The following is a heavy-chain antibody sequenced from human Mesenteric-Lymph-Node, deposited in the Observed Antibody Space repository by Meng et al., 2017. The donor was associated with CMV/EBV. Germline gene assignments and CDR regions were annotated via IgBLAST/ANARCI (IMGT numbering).Heavy chain of an antibody. Sequence: QVQLHQGGAGLLKPSGTLSVPCAVYGGSFSGYYWNWIRQSPEKGLEWIGEINHSGSTTYNPSFTSRIIISVDTSTNQISLNMSSVTAADTAVYYCARGSSYDILTGYFDYWGQGALVTVSS. D-gene: IGHD3-9*01. CDR2: INHSGST. V-gene: IGHV4-34*01. CDR3: ARGSSYDILTGYFDY. J-gene: IGHJ4*02. CDR1: GGSFSGYY.